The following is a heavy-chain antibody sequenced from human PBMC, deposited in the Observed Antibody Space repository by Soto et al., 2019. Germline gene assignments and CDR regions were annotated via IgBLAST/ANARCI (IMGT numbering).Heavy chain of an antibody. J-gene: IGHJ4*02. CDR3: AGGIAARPLGY. CDR2: IYHSGST. CDR1: GGSISSGGYS. V-gene: IGHV4-30-2*01. Sequence: QLQLQESGSGLVKPSQTLSLTCAVSGGSISSGGYSWSWIRQPPGKGLEWIGYIYHSGSTYYNPSLSSRVPIPVDRSKNKFSLKLSSVTAADTAVYYCAGGIAARPLGYWGQGTLVTVSS. D-gene: IGHD6-6*01.